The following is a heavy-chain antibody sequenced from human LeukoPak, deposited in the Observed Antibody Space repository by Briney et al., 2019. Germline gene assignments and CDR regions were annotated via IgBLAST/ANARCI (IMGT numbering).Heavy chain of an antibody. D-gene: IGHD4-17*01. Sequence: PGGSLRLSCVVSGFTFTRHWMHWVRQAPGKGLEWVSAISGSGGSTYYADSVKGRFTISRDNSKNTLYLQMNSLRAEDTAVYYCAKAGLDYGDYPYYFDYWGQGTLVTVSS. CDR3: AKAGLDYGDYPYYFDY. CDR1: GFTFTRHW. J-gene: IGHJ4*02. CDR2: ISGSGGST. V-gene: IGHV3-23*01.